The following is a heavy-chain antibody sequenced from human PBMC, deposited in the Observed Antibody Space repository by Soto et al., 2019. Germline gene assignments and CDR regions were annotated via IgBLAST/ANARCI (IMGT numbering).Heavy chain of an antibody. CDR2: IPYDGSNK. J-gene: IGHJ4*02. CDR1: GFTFSSYG. CDR3: AKDMRDGYNYGSDY. V-gene: IGHV3-30*18. Sequence: QVQLVESGGGVVQPGRSLRLSCAASGFTFSSYGMHWVRQAPGKGLEWVAVIPYDGSNKYYADSVKGRFTISRDNSKNTLYLQMNGLRAEDTAVYYCAKDMRDGYNYGSDYWGQGTLVTVSS. D-gene: IGHD5-12*01.